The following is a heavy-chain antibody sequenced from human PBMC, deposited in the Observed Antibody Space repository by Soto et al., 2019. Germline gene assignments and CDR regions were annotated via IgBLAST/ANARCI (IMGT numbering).Heavy chain of an antibody. CDR2: INHSGST. V-gene: IGHV4-34*01. Sequence: SETLSLTCAVYGGSFSGYYWSWIRQPPGKGLEWIGEINHSGSTNYNPSLKSRVTISVDTSKNQFSLKLSSVTAADTAVYYCARGPTTVRYYYYYGMDVWGQGTTVTSP. D-gene: IGHD4-17*01. CDR3: ARGPTTVRYYYYYGMDV. J-gene: IGHJ6*02. CDR1: GGSFSGYY.